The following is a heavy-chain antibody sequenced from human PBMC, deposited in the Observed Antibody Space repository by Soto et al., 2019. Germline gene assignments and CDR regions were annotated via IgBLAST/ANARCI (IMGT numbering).Heavy chain of an antibody. D-gene: IGHD3-3*01. CDR1: GYTFTSYG. J-gene: IGHJ6*03. Sequence: GASVKVSCKASGYTFTSYGISWVRQAPGQGLEWMGWISAYNGNTNYAQKLQGRVTMTTDTSTSTAYMELRSLRSDDTAVYYCARDPKPYYGFWSGYYSVYMDVWGKGTTVT. V-gene: IGHV1-18*01. CDR2: ISAYNGNT. CDR3: ARDPKPYYGFWSGYYSVYMDV.